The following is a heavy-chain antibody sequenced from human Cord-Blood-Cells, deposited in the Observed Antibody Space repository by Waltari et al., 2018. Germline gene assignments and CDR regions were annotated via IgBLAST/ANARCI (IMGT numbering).Heavy chain of an antibody. CDR3: AADRGVATIFYWYFDL. Sequence: QMQLVQSGPEVKKPGTSVKVSCKASGFTFTSSAVQWVPQARGQRLEWRGWIVVGSGNTNYAQKFQERVTITRDMSTSTAYMELSSLRSEDTAVYYCAADRGVATIFYWYFDLWGRGTLVTVSS. CDR1: GFTFTSSA. V-gene: IGHV1-58*01. CDR2: IVVGSGNT. D-gene: IGHD5-12*01. J-gene: IGHJ2*01.